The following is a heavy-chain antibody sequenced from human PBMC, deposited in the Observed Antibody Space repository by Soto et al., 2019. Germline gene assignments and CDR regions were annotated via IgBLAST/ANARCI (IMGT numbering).Heavy chain of an antibody. CDR1: GFTFSSYW. Sequence: EVQLVESGGGLVQPGGSLRLSCAASGFTFSSYWMSWVRQAPGKGLEWVANIKQDGSEKYYVDSVKGRFTISRDNAKNSLYLQMNSLRAEDTAVYYCARPGGIFGVVIHPPPGPYYGMDVWGQGTTVTVSS. CDR2: IKQDGSEK. CDR3: ARPGGIFGVVIHPPPGPYYGMDV. J-gene: IGHJ6*02. D-gene: IGHD3-3*01. V-gene: IGHV3-7*05.